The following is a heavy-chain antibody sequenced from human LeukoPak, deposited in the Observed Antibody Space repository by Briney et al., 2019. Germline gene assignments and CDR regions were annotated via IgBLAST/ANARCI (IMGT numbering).Heavy chain of an antibody. Sequence: PTETLSLTCAVYGGSFSGYYWSWIRQPPGKALEWIGEINHSGSTNYNPSLKSRVTISVDTSKNQFSLKLSSVTAADTAVYYCARSRHNDYVWGSYRYTLYFDYWGQGTLVTVSS. J-gene: IGHJ4*02. V-gene: IGHV4-34*01. CDR3: ARSRHNDYVWGSYRYTLYFDY. CDR2: INHSGST. D-gene: IGHD3-16*02. CDR1: GGSFSGYY.